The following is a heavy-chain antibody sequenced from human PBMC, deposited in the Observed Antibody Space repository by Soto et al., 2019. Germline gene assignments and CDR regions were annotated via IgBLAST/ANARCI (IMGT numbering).Heavy chain of an antibody. CDR3: ATYGSGSYKPTPFDY. D-gene: IGHD3-10*01. CDR1: GGSISSGDYY. V-gene: IGHV4-31*01. J-gene: IGHJ4*02. Sequence: QVQLQESGPGLVKPSQTLSLTCTVSGGSISSGDYYWSWIRQHPGKGLEWIGYIYYSGSTYYNPSLKSLVTISVDTSKNQFSLKLSSVTAADTAVYYCATYGSGSYKPTPFDYWGQGTLVTVSS. CDR2: IYYSGST.